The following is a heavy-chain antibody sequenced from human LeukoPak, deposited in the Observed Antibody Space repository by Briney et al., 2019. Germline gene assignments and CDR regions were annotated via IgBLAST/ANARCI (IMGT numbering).Heavy chain of an antibody. CDR1: GYTFTSYG. J-gene: IGHJ5*02. V-gene: IGHV1-18*01. D-gene: IGHD3-22*01. CDR2: ISAYNGNT. CDR3: ARDLLSDSSGSYAP. Sequence: GASVKVSCKASGYTFTSYGISWVRQAPGQGLEWMGWISAYNGNTNYAQKLQGRVTMTTDTSTSTAYMELRSLRSDDTAVYYGARDLLSDSSGSYAPWGQGNLVTVSS.